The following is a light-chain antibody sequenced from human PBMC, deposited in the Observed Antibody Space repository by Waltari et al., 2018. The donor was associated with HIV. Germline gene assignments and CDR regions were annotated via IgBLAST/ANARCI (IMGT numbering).Light chain of an antibody. J-gene: IGKJ4*01. Sequence: DIQMTQSPSSLSASVGDRVTITCRASQDISNYLAWFQQKPGKAPTSLIYAASSLQSGVPVKFSGNGSGTDFTLTISSLQPVDFATYYCQQYNSYPLTFGGGTKVEIK. CDR2: AAS. CDR3: QQYNSYPLT. CDR1: QDISNY. V-gene: IGKV1-16*02.